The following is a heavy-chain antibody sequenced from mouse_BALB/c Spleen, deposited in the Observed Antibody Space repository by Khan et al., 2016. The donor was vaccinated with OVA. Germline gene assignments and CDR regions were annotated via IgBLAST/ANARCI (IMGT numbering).Heavy chain of an antibody. CDR1: GFTFSSYA. CDR3: ARLEAMDY. J-gene: IGHJ4*01. CDR2: ISSGGSDT. V-gene: IGHV5-9-3*01. Sequence: EVELVESGGGLVKPGGSLKLSCAASGFTFSSYAMSWVRQTPEKRLEWVATISSGGSDTYYPDSVKGRFTISRDNANNTLYLQMSSLRSEDTAMYYCARLEAMDYWGQGTSVTVSS.